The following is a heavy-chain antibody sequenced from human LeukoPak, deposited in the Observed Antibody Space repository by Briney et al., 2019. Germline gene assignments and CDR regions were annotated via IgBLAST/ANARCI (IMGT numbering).Heavy chain of an antibody. V-gene: IGHV3-7*03. CDR3: AKDREGYYYDRGFQH. CDR2: IKQDGSEK. J-gene: IGHJ1*01. D-gene: IGHD3-22*01. CDR1: GFTFSSYW. Sequence: GGSLRLSCAASGFTFSSYWMSWVRQAPGKGLEWVANIKQDGSEKYYVDSVKGRFTISRDNAKNSLYLQMNSLRAEDTAVYYCAKDREGYYYDRGFQHWGQGTLVTVSS.